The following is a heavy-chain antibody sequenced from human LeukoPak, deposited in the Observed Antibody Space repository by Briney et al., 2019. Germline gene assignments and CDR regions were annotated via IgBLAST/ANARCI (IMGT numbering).Heavy chain of an antibody. CDR3: ARGDGSYSSDHYFDY. J-gene: IGHJ4*02. CDR2: IDYSGNT. Sequence: SETLSLTCTVSGGSISMSTYYWDWIRQPPGKGLEWIGSIDYSGNTYHNPSLKTRVTISVDTSKNQFSLKLSPVTAADTAVYYCARGDGSYSSDHYFDYWGQGTLVTVSS. CDR1: GGSISMSTYY. D-gene: IGHD1-26*01. V-gene: IGHV4-39*07.